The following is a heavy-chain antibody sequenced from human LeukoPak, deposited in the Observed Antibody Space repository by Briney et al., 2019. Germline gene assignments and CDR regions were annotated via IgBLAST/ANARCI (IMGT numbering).Heavy chain of an antibody. J-gene: IGHJ6*03. CDR3: AKSFLGSRGYYYYMDV. D-gene: IGHD2-15*01. V-gene: IGHV3-33*06. CDR2: IWYDGSNK. CDR1: GFTFSSYG. Sequence: GRSLRLSCAASGFTFSSYGMHWVRQAPGKGLEGVAVIWYDGSNKYYADSVKGRFTISRDNSKNTLYLQMNSLRAEDTAVYYCAKSFLGSRGYYYYMDVWGKGTTVTVSS.